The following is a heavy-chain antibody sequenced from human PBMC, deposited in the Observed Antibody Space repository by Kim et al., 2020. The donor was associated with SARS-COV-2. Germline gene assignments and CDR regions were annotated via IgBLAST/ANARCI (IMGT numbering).Heavy chain of an antibody. CDR3: ARAVGRGCSKGALDI. CDR1: EFSVRSNY. V-gene: IGHV3-66*01. J-gene: IGHJ3*02. CDR2: IYSGGST. Sequence: GGSLRLSCAISEFSVRSNYMNWVRQAPGKGLQCVAVIYSGGSTFYADSVKGRFTISRDNSKNTVDLEMNSLRGEDTALYYCARAVGRGCSKGALDIWGQG. D-gene: IGHD6-19*01.